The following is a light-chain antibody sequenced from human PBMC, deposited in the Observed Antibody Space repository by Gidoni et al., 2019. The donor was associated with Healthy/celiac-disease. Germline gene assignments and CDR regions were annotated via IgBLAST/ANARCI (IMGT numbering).Light chain of an antibody. CDR1: KLGDKY. V-gene: IGLV3-1*01. J-gene: IGLJ2*01. Sequence: SSELTQPPSVSVSPGQTASITCSGDKLGDKYACWYQQTPGQAPVLVIYQESKRPSGIPERFSGSNSGNTATLTICGTQAMDEADYYCQAWDSSTLVVFGGGTKLTVL. CDR3: QAWDSSTLVV. CDR2: QES.